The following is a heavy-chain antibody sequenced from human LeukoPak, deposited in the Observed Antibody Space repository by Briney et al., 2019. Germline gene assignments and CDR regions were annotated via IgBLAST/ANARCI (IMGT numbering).Heavy chain of an antibody. J-gene: IGHJ6*02. D-gene: IGHD2-2*01. CDR1: GASISSGGYY. CDR2: INHSGST. V-gene: IGHV4-39*07. CDR3: ARVVVPAASYYYYYGMDV. Sequence: SETLSLTCTVSGASISSGGYYWSWIRQPPGKGLEWIGEINHSGSTNYNPSLKSRVTISVDTSKNQFSLKLSSVTAADTAVYYCARVVVPAASYYYYYGMDVWGQGTTVTVSS.